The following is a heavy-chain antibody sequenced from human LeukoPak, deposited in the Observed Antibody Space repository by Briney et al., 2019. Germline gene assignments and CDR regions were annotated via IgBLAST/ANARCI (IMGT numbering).Heavy chain of an antibody. J-gene: IGHJ2*01. V-gene: IGHV3-7*01. Sequence: GGSLRLSCAASGFTFSSYWMSWVRQAPGKGLEWVANIKQDGSEKYYVDSVKGRFTISRDNAKNSLYLQMNSLRAEDTAVHYCASIDSSGFFDLWGRGTLVTVSS. CDR2: IKQDGSEK. D-gene: IGHD3-22*01. CDR3: ASIDSSGFFDL. CDR1: GFTFSSYW.